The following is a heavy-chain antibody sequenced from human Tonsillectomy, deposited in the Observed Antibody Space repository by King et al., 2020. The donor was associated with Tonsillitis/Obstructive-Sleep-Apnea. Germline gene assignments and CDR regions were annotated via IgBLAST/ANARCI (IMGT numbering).Heavy chain of an antibody. Sequence: VQLVEAGGGLVQPGGSLRLSCAASGFTFSSYAMSWVRQAPGKGLEWGSSVTGRHGNTYYADSVKGRFTVYRDNSKSTLYLQMNSLRVEDTAIYYCAKERGDGDYDLDYWGQGTLVTVSS. D-gene: IGHD4-17*01. CDR2: VTGRHGNT. CDR3: AKERGDGDYDLDY. CDR1: GFTFSSYA. V-gene: IGHV3-23*04. J-gene: IGHJ4*02.